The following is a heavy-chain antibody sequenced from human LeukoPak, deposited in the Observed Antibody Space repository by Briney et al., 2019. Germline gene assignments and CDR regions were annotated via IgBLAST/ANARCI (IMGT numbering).Heavy chain of an antibody. D-gene: IGHD4-23*01. V-gene: IGHV4-59*12. CDR1: GGSISSYY. CDR3: ARVPLRSNSDYFDQ. Sequence: SETLSLTCTVSGGSISSYYWSWIRQPPGKGLEWIGYMYYSGSTNYNPSRKSRVTISADTSKNQFSLTLNSVTAADTAVYYCARVPLRSNSDYFDQWGQGTLVFVAS. CDR2: MYYSGST. J-gene: IGHJ4*02.